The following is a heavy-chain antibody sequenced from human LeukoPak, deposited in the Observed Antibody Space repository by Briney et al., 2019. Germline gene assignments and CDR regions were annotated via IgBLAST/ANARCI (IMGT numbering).Heavy chain of an antibody. CDR3: ARTSQGRITIFGVVHY. J-gene: IGHJ4*02. V-gene: IGHV3-7*01. Sequence: GGSLRLSCAASGFTFSSYWMTWVRQAPGKGLEWVANIGEDGSEKYYVDSVKGRFTISRDNAKNSLYLQMNSLRAEDTAVYYCARTSQGRITIFGVVHYWGQGTLVTVSS. D-gene: IGHD3-3*01. CDR1: GFTFSSYW. CDR2: IGEDGSEK.